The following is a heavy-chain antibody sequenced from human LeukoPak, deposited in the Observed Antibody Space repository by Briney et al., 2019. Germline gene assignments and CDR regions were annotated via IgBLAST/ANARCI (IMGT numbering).Heavy chain of an antibody. CDR3: ARDAEYSSSSYVDY. CDR2: ISSSGSTI. J-gene: IGHJ4*02. V-gene: IGHV3-11*04. D-gene: IGHD6-6*01. Sequence: GGSLILSCAASGFTFSDYYMSWIRQAPGKGLEWVSYISSSGSTIYYADSVKGRFTISRDNAKNSLYLQMNSLRAEDTAVYYCARDAEYSSSSYVDYWGQGTLVTVSS. CDR1: GFTFSDYY.